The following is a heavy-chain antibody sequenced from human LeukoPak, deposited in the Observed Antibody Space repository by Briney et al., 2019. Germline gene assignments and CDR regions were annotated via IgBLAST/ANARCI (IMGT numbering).Heavy chain of an antibody. V-gene: IGHV3-30-3*01. CDR2: ISYDGGSNK. CDR1: GFTFSGYA. CDR3: AREGRGHLVGY. J-gene: IGHJ4*02. Sequence: HPGRSLRLSCAASGFTFSGYAMHWVRQAPGKGLEWVALISYDGGSNKYYADSVKGRFTISRDNSKNTLCLQMNSLRAEDTAVYYCAREGRGHLVGYWGQGTLVTVSS. D-gene: IGHD6-6*01.